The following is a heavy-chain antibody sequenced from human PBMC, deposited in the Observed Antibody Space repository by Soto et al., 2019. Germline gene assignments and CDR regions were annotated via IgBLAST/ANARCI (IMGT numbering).Heavy chain of an antibody. CDR3: ATTAGHGTPGDY. V-gene: IGHV4-31*03. D-gene: IGHD1-1*01. CDR1: GGSVSSGDYY. J-gene: IGHJ4*02. Sequence: QVHLQESGPGLVKPSQTLSLNCTVSGGSVSSGDYYWTWIRQHPGKGLEWIGYISYTGSTYYNPSLQIRVSISVDTSRTHFSLRLNSVTAADTPVYYCATTAGHGTPGDYWGQGTLVTVSS. CDR2: ISYTGST.